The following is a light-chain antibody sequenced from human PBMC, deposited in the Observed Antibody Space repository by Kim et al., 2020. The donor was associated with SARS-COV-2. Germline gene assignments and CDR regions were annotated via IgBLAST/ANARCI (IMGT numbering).Light chain of an antibody. J-gene: IGLJ2*01. V-gene: IGLV1-51*01. CDR3: AAWDSSVSAVA. Sequence: GQKVTISCSGSSSNIGTNFVAWYQQCPGTAPKILISDTNKRPSGIPDRFSGSKSGTSATLGITGLQTGDEADYYCAAWDSSVSAVAFGGGTQLTVL. CDR1: SSNIGTNF. CDR2: DTN.